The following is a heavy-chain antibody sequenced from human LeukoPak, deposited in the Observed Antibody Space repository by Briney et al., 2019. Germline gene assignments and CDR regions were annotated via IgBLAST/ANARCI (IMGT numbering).Heavy chain of an antibody. D-gene: IGHD1-26*01. Sequence: GGSLRLSFGASGFPLSSYAMSRVRQTPGKGLGGDSGFSGSGGGTDYADSVRGRFTISRDNSKNTVYLEMHSLRAEDTAVYYCATATWAALYGLDVWGQGTTVTVSS. CDR2: FSGSGGGT. CDR1: GFPLSSYA. V-gene: IGHV3-23*01. J-gene: IGHJ6*02. CDR3: ATATWAALYGLDV.